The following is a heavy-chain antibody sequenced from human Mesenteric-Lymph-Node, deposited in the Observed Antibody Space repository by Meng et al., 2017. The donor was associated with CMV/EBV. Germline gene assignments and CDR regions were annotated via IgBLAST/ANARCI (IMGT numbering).Heavy chain of an antibody. CDR1: GASISSSTW. V-gene: IGHV4-4*02. D-gene: IGHD3-3*01. J-gene: IGHJ4*02. Sequence: CAVSGASISSSTWWSWVRQTPGEGLEWIGEIYYSGSTNYNPSLRGRFTMSVDRSKNQFTLKLRSVTAADTAIYYCASDYEKNWGQGALVTVSS. CDR2: IYYSGST. CDR3: ASDYEKN.